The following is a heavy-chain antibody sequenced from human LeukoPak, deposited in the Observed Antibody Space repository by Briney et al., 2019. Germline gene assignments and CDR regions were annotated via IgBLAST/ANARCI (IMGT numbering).Heavy chain of an antibody. CDR2: IDPSDSYT. V-gene: IGHV5-10-1*01. D-gene: IGHD6-19*01. Sequence: GESLKISCKGSGYSFTSYWISWVRQMPGKGLEWMGRIDPSDSYTNYSPSFQGHVTISADKSISTAYLQWSSLKASDTAVYYRARSEAVAGTINYWGQGTLVTVSS. J-gene: IGHJ4*02. CDR3: ARSEAVAGTINY. CDR1: GYSFTSYW.